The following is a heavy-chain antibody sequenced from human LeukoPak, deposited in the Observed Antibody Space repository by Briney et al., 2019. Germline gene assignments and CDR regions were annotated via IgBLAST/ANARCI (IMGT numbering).Heavy chain of an antibody. D-gene: IGHD3-10*01. Sequence: GGSLRLSCAASGFTFSNYAMSWVRQAPGKGLEWVSAISGSGDNTYYADSVKGRFTISRDNSKNTLYLQTNSLRAEDTAVYYCAKDGFWFGELSYNYFDYWGQGTLVTVSS. CDR3: AKDGFWFGELSYNYFDY. J-gene: IGHJ4*02. CDR2: ISGSGDNT. CDR1: GFTFSNYA. V-gene: IGHV3-23*01.